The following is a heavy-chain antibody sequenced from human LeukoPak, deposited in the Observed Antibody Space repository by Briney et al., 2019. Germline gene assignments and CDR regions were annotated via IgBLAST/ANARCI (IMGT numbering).Heavy chain of an antibody. CDR3: ARDGGPAYYDSSGYYYGGGFDY. CDR2: IIPIFGTA. D-gene: IGHD3-22*01. V-gene: IGHV1-69*05. Sequence: SVKVSCKASGGTFSSYAISWVRQAPVQGLEWMGGIIPIFGTANYAQKFQGRITITTDESTSTAYMELSSLRSEDTAVYYCARDGGPAYYDSSGYYYGGGFDYWGQGTLVTVSS. J-gene: IGHJ4*02. CDR1: GGTFSSYA.